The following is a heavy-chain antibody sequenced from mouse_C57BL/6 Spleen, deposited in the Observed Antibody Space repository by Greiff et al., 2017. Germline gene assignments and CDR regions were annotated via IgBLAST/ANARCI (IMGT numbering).Heavy chain of an antibody. CDR3: ASPRWLLPYYAMDY. V-gene: IGHV7-3*01. CDR1: GFTFTDYY. D-gene: IGHD2-3*01. Sequence: EVMLVESGGGLVQPGGSLSLSCAASGFTFTDYYMSWVRQPPGKALEWLGFIRNKANGYTTEYSASVKGRFTISRDNSQSILYLQMNALGAEDSATYYCASPRWLLPYYAMDYWGQGTSVTVSS. J-gene: IGHJ4*01. CDR2: IRNKANGYTT.